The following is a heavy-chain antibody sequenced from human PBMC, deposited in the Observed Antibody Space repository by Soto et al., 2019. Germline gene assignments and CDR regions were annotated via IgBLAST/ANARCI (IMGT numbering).Heavy chain of an antibody. Sequence: QVQLVQSGAEVTKPGASVKVSCKASGYTFTSYYMHWVRQAPGQGLEWMGIINPSGGSTSYAQKFQVRVTMNRDTYTSKVYMELSSLRSEDTAVYYCASNPTTVVTPGFDDWGQGTLVTVSS. CDR1: GYTFTSYY. CDR3: ASNPTTVVTPGFDD. J-gene: IGHJ4*02. D-gene: IGHD4-17*01. V-gene: IGHV1-46*01. CDR2: INPSGGST.